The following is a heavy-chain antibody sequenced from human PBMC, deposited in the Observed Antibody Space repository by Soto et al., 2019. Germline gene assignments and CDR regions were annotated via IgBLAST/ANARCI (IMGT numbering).Heavy chain of an antibody. Sequence: GESLKLSCKCSGYSFTSYWISWVRQIPGKGLEWMGIIYPGDSDTRYSPSFQGQVTISADKSIDTAYLQWRSLKASDTAVYYCARHHGSPGSYFGLDVWGQGTTVTVSS. CDR3: ARHHGSPGSYFGLDV. CDR2: IYPGDSDT. V-gene: IGHV5-51*01. J-gene: IGHJ6*02. D-gene: IGHD6-13*01. CDR1: GYSFTSYW.